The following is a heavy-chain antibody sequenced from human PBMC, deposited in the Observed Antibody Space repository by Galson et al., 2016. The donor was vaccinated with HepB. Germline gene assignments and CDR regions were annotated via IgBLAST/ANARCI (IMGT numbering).Heavy chain of an antibody. D-gene: IGHD3-3*01. CDR1: GYTFINYG. V-gene: IGHV1-18*01. CDR3: ARLEFWSGYLY. CDR2: INAYIGNT. Sequence: SVKVSCKASGYTFINYGVSWVRQAPGQGLEWMGWINAYIGNTKIAQKFQGTVNMTTDTSTNTAFMELSSPRSDDTAVYFCARLEFWSGYLYWGQGTLVTVSS. J-gene: IGHJ4*02.